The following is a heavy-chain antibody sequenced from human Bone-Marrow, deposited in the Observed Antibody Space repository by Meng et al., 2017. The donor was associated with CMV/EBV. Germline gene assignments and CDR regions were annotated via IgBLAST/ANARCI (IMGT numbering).Heavy chain of an antibody. CDR3: ASFCSSTSCYTRWFDP. CDR1: GGTFSSYT. V-gene: IGHV1-69*02. CDR2: IIPILGIA. Sequence: SVKVSCQASGGTFSSYTISWVRQAPGQGLEWMGRIIPILGIANYAQKFQGRVTITADKSTSTAYMELSSLRSEDTAVYYCASFCSSTSCYTRWFDPWGQGTLVTVSS. J-gene: IGHJ5*02. D-gene: IGHD2-2*02.